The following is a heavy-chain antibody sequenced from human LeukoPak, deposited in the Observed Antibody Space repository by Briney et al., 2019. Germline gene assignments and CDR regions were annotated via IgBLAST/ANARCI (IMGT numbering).Heavy chain of an antibody. D-gene: IGHD3-10*01. CDR2: IYSGGST. CDR1: GFTFSSYA. Sequence: GGSLRLSCGASGFTFSSYAMTWVRQAPGKGLEWVSVIYSGGSTYYADSVKGRFTISRDNSKNTLYLQMNSLRAEDTAVYYCAREYYYGSGSNYYFDYWGQGTLVTVSS. V-gene: IGHV3-66*01. J-gene: IGHJ4*02. CDR3: AREYYYGSGSNYYFDY.